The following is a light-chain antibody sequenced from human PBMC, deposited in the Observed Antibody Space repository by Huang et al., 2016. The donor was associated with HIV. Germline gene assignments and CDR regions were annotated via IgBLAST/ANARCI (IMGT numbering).Light chain of an antibody. Sequence: DIQMTQSPSSLSASVGDRVTIACRASQSIRKFLNWYQQKPGEAPKLLMHSASSLQSGVPSRFSGSGSGTDFTLTITSLQHEDFATYYCQQTDNIPRTFGQGTKVVIK. J-gene: IGKJ1*01. CDR2: SAS. CDR3: QQTDNIPRT. V-gene: IGKV1-39*01. CDR1: QSIRKF.